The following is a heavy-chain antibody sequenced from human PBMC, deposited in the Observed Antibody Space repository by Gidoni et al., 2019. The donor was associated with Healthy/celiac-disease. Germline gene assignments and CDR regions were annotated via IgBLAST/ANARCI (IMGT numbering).Heavy chain of an antibody. CDR3: ARGPDAHHGSGSYHPDC. CDR2: LYYSGST. CDR1: GRSVSSGIYY. Sequence: QVQLQESGPGLVQPSETLSLTCPVSGRSVSSGIYYWSWIRQPPGKGLEWIGYLYYSGSTNYNPSLKSRVTISVDTSKNQFSLKLSSVTAADTAVYYCARGPDAHHGSGSYHPDCWGQGTLVTVSS. V-gene: IGHV4-61*01. J-gene: IGHJ4*02. D-gene: IGHD3-10*01.